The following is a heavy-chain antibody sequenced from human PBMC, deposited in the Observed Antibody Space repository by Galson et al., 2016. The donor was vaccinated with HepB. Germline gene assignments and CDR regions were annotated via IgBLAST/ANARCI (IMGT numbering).Heavy chain of an antibody. CDR3: ARTTTSGSATMFDY. Sequence: CAISGDSVSSNDAAWNWIRQSPSRGLEWLGRTYYRSKWYYDYAVSLKSRVTNNPDTSKNQFSLQLKSVTPDDTAVYYCARTTTSGSATMFDYWGQGTLVTVSS. D-gene: IGHD2-15*01. CDR2: TYYRSKWYY. CDR1: GDSVSSNDAA. V-gene: IGHV6-1*01. J-gene: IGHJ4*02.